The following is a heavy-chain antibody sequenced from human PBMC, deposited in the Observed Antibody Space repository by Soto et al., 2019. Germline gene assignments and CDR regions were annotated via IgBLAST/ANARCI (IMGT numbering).Heavy chain of an antibody. J-gene: IGHJ4*02. CDR3: AIEYHYDSSRYYLFAY. V-gene: IGHV1-18*01. CDR2: ISAYNGNT. D-gene: IGHD3-22*01. CDR1: GYTFTSYG. Sequence: RASVKVSCKAAGYTFTSYGISWVRQAPGQGLEWMGWISAYNGNTNYAQKLQGRVTMTTDTSTSTAYMELRSLRSDDTAVYYCAIEYHYDSSRYYLFAYRGQRTLVIVSS.